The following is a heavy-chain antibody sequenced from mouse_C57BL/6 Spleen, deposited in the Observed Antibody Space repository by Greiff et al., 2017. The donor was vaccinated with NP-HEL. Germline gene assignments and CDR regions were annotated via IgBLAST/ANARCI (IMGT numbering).Heavy chain of an antibody. J-gene: IGHJ2*01. CDR3: ANGNPYYFDY. Sequence: VQLQQSGAELVRPGASVKLSCKASGYTFTDYYINWVKQRPGQGLEWIARIYPGSGNTYYNEKFKGKATLTAEKSSSTAYMQLSSLTSEDSAVYFCANGNPYYFDYWGQGTTLTVSS. CDR2: IYPGSGNT. V-gene: IGHV1-76*01. CDR1: GYTFTDYY. D-gene: IGHD2-1*01.